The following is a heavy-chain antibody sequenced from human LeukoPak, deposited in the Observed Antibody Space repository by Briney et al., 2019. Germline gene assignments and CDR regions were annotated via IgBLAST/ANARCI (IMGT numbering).Heavy chain of an antibody. CDR3: ASTSGRSFYMDV. D-gene: IGHD6-19*01. J-gene: IGHJ6*03. Sequence: SETLSLTCTVSGGSISSSSYYWGWIRQPPGKGLEWIGSIYYSGSTYYNPSLKSRVTISVDTSKNQFSLKLSSVTAADTAVYYCASTSGRSFYMDVWGKGTTVTISS. CDR1: GGSISSSSYY. V-gene: IGHV4-39*01. CDR2: IYYSGST.